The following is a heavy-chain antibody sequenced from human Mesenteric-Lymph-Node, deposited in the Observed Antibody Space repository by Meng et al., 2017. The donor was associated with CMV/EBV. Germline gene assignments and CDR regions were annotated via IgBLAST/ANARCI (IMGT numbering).Heavy chain of an antibody. J-gene: IGHJ4*02. CDR2: IRSEPYRATT. Sequence: GESLKISCATSGLTFRNYGMMWVRQAPGKGLEWVGFIRSEPYRATTQYAASVQGRFTISRDDSKNIAYLQMNSLKHEDTAVYYCTPIGGSGFSPSYDYWGQGALVTVSS. CDR1: GLTFRNYG. CDR3: TPIGGSGFSPSYDY. D-gene: IGHD3-22*01. V-gene: IGHV3-49*04.